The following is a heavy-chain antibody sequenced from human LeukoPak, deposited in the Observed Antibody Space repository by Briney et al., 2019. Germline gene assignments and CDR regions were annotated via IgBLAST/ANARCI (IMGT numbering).Heavy chain of an antibody. CDR1: GFTFSSYG. CDR3: ARGASSWYPGSAFDI. J-gene: IGHJ3*02. D-gene: IGHD6-13*01. Sequence: QPGRSLRLSCAASGFTFSSYGMHWVRQAPGKGLEWVAVIWYDGSNKYYADSVKGQFTISRDNSKNTLYLQMNSLRAEDTAVYYCARGASSWYPGSAFDIWGQGTMVTVSS. V-gene: IGHV3-33*01. CDR2: IWYDGSNK.